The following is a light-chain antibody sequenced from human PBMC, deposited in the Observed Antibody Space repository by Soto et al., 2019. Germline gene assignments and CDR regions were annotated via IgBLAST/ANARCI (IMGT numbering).Light chain of an antibody. CDR3: QQYYTSPYT. Sequence: DIQMTQSPSTLSSSIGDRVTNTCRASHSISVWLAWYQQKPGKAPKLLIYQASTLESGVPSRFSGRGSGTDFTLTISSLQPDDFATYYGQQYYTSPYTFGQGTKLEIK. V-gene: IGKV1-5*03. CDR2: QAS. CDR1: HSISVW. J-gene: IGKJ2*01.